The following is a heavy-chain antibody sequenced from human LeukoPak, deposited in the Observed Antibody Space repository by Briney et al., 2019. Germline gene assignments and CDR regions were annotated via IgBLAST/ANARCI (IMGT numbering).Heavy chain of an antibody. V-gene: IGHV3-23*01. D-gene: IGHD1-14*01. Sequence: GGSLRLSCAASGFTFSSYAMSWVRQAPGKGLEWFSAFSVSGGSTYDADSVKGRFTISRDNSKNTLYLQMNSLSAEDRAVYYCAKDLTGYPAYYFDYWGQGTLVTVSS. CDR2: FSVSGGST. J-gene: IGHJ4*02. CDR1: GFTFSSYA. CDR3: AKDLTGYPAYYFDY.